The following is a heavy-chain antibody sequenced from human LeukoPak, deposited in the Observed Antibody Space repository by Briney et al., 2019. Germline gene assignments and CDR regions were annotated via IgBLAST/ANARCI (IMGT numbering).Heavy chain of an antibody. CDR3: ATGDTAMPKD. Sequence: EASVKVSCKASGYTFTNYYMHWVRQAPGQGLEWMGIINPSGGSTSYAQKFQGRVTMTRDTSTSTVYMELSSLRSEDTAVYYRATGDTAMPKDWGQGTLVTVSS. V-gene: IGHV1-46*01. CDR1: GYTFTNYY. J-gene: IGHJ4*02. D-gene: IGHD5-18*01. CDR2: INPSGGST.